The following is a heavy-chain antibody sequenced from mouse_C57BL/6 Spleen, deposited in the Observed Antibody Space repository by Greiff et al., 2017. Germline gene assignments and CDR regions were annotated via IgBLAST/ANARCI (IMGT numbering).Heavy chain of an antibody. CDR2: IYPRDGST. D-gene: IGHD1-1*01. V-gene: IGHV1-85*01. Sequence: VQRVESGPELVKPGASVKLSCKASGYTFTSYDINWVKQRPGQGLEWIGWIYPRDGSTKYNEKFKGKATLTVDTSSSTAYLALHSLTSEDTAVSFCASGPLYYYGSSYGYFDVWGTGTTVTVSS. CDR1: GYTFTSYD. J-gene: IGHJ1*03. CDR3: ASGPLYYYGSSYGYFDV.